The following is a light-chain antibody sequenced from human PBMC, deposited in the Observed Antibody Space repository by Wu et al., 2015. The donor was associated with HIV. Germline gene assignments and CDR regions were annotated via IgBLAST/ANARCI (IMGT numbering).Light chain of an antibody. CDR2: GAS. CDR3: QQYRRT. J-gene: IGKJ1*01. Sequence: EIVMTQSPATLSVSPGERATLSCRASQSVNNNLAWYQQKPGQAPRLLIYGASTRATGIPARFSGSGSGTEFTLTISSLQSEDFAVYYCQQYRRTFGQGTKVEVK. V-gene: IGKV3-15*01. CDR1: QSVNNN.